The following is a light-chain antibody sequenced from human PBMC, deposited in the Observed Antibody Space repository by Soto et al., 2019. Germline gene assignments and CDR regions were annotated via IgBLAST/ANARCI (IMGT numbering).Light chain of an antibody. CDR3: QQYGSSPGT. Sequence: EIVLTQSPGTLSLSPGERATLSCRASQSVSSSYLAWYQLKPGQSPRLLIYGASSRATGIPDRFSGSGSGTDFTLTISRLEPEDFAVYYCQQYGSSPGTFGQGTKVEIK. CDR1: QSVSSSY. V-gene: IGKV3-20*01. CDR2: GAS. J-gene: IGKJ1*01.